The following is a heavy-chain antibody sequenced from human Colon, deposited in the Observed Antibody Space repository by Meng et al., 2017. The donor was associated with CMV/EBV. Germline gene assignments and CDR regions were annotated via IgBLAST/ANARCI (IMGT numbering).Heavy chain of an antibody. CDR2: IYGSGKT. CDR3: VRDRGYNYGNFDS. V-gene: IGHV4-38-2*02. D-gene: IGHD5-18*01. CDR1: GFSISSADF. Sequence: SETLSLTCAVSGFSISSADFWGWIRQSPGKGLEWIGSIYGSGKTYYNPSLKSRVSISVDTSNNEFSLTLSSATAADTAVYYCVRDRGYNYGNFDSWGQGTLVTVSS. J-gene: IGHJ4*02.